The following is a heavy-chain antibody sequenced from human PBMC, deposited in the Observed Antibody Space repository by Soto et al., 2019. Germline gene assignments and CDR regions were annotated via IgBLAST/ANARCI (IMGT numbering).Heavy chain of an antibody. CDR2: IYYSERTSYNSGST. V-gene: IGHV4-39*01. CDR3: ARHTRNQFDP. Sequence: SETLSLTCTVSGDSMTSSSYYWGWIRQPPGKGLEWIWSIYYSERTSYNSGSTYYSPSLKSRVTISGDTSKSQFSLKLSSVTAADTAVYYCARHTRNQFDPWGQGTLVTVS. CDR1: GDSMTSSSYY. J-gene: IGHJ5*02.